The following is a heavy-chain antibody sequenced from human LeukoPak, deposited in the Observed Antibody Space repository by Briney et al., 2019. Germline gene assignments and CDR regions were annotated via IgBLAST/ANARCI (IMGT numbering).Heavy chain of an antibody. CDR1: GYSISSGYY. J-gene: IGHJ4*02. CDR2: IYHSGST. CDR3: ARALSYYYGSGSYYHDY. Sequence: SETLSLTCAVSGYSISSGYYWGWIRQPPGKGLEWIGSIYHSGSTYYNPSLKSRVTISVDTSKNQFSLKLSSVTAADTAVYYCARALSYYYGSGSYYHDYWGQGTLVTVSS. D-gene: IGHD3-10*01. V-gene: IGHV4-38-2*01.